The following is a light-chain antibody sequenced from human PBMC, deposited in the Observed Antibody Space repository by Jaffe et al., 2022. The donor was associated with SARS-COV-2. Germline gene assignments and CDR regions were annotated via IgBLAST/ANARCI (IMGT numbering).Light chain of an antibody. J-gene: IGLJ3*02. V-gene: IGLV3-25*03. CDR1: ALSKQY. CDR2: KDS. Sequence: SYELTQPPSVSVSPGQTARITCSGDALSKQYAYWYQQKPGQAPVPVIYKDSERPSGIPERFSGSSSGTTVTLTISGVQAEDEADYYCQSADSSGTVWVFGGGTKLTVL. CDR3: QSADSSGTVWV.